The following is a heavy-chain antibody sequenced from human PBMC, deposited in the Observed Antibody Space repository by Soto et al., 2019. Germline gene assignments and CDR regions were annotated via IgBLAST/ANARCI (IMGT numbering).Heavy chain of an antibody. D-gene: IGHD3-22*01. CDR1: GYTFTSYG. Sequence: QVQLVQSGAEVKKPGASVKVSCKASGYTFTSYGISWVRQAPGQGLEWMGWISAYNGNTNYAQKLQGRVTMTTDTSTSPAYMELRSLRSDDTAVYCCAREEVSYYYDSSGRWFDPWGEGTLVTVSS. J-gene: IGHJ5*02. CDR3: AREEVSYYYDSSGRWFDP. V-gene: IGHV1-18*01. CDR2: ISAYNGNT.